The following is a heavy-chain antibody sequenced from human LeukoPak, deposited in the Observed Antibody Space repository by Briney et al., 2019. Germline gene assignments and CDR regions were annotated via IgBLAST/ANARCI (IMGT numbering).Heavy chain of an antibody. V-gene: IGHV1-18*01. CDR3: ARVDYSGYDYSLDY. CDR2: ISAYNGNT. J-gene: IGHJ4*02. Sequence: ASVKASCKASGYTFTSYGISWVRQAPGQGLEWMGWISAYNGNTNYAQKLQGRVTMTTDTSTGTAYMKLRSLRSDDTAVYYCARVDYSGYDYSLDYWGQGTLVTVSS. D-gene: IGHD5-12*01. CDR1: GYTFTSYG.